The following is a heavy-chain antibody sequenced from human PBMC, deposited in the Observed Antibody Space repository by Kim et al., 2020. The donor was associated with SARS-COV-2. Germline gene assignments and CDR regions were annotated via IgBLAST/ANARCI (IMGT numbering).Heavy chain of an antibody. CDR2: ISYDGSNK. CDR3: AKDEEWLRLSPHFLLDY. Sequence: GGSLRLSCAASGFTFSSYGMHWVRQAPGKGLEWVAVISYDGSNKYYADSVKGRFTISRDNSKNTLYLQMNSLRAEDTAVYYCAKDEEWLRLSPHFLLDYWGQGTLVTVSS. D-gene: IGHD5-12*01. J-gene: IGHJ4*02. V-gene: IGHV3-30*18. CDR1: GFTFSSYG.